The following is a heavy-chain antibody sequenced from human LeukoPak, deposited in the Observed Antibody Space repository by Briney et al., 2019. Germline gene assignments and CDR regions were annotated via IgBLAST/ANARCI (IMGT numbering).Heavy chain of an antibody. V-gene: IGHV3-7*01. Sequence: GESLRLSCAASGFTFSSYWMSWVPQAPGKGLEWVANIKRDGSEKYYVDSVKGRFTISRDNAKNSLYLQMNSLRAEDTAVYYCATDDNSGSDYWGQGTLVTVSS. D-gene: IGHD3-22*01. CDR3: ATDDNSGSDY. CDR1: GFTFSSYW. J-gene: IGHJ4*02. CDR2: IKRDGSEK.